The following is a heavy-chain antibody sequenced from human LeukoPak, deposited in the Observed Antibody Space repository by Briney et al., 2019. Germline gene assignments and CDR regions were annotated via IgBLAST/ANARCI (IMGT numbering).Heavy chain of an antibody. CDR1: GGSFSGYY. J-gene: IGHJ6*02. V-gene: IGHV4-34*01. CDR3: ARKGMDV. CDR2: INHSGST. Sequence: SETLSLTCAVYGGSFSGYYWSWIRQPPGRGLEWIGEINHSGSTNYNPSLKSRVTISVDTSKNQFSLKLSSVTAADTAVYYCARKGMDVWGQGTTVTVSS.